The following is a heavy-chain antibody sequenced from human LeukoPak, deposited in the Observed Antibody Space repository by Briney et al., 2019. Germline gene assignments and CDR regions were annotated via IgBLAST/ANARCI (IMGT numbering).Heavy chain of an antibody. J-gene: IGHJ2*01. V-gene: IGHV1-8*01. Sequence: EASVKVSCKASGYTLISYDIHWVRQVPGHGPEWMGWMNPNSGLTAFAQQFRGRVTASRDTSTGTTYLELNRLTSDDTAVYYCARSDCTVGSCYSWYFNLWGRGTLVTVSS. CDR3: ARSDCTVGSCYSWYFNL. D-gene: IGHD2-21*01. CDR1: GYTLISYD. CDR2: MNPNSGLT.